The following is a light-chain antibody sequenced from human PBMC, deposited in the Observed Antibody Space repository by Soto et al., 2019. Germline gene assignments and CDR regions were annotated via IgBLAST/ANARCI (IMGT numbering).Light chain of an antibody. J-gene: IGKJ5*01. V-gene: IGKV3-11*01. CDR3: QQRSSWPPRVT. CDR1: QSVSSY. CDR2: DAS. Sequence: IVLTQSPATLSLSPGARAKFSGRAGQSVSSYSAWYQQKTGQAPRLLIYDASNSATGIPARFNGSGSGTDFTLNISSLDPEDFAVYYCQQRSSWPPRVTCGQGTRLEIK.